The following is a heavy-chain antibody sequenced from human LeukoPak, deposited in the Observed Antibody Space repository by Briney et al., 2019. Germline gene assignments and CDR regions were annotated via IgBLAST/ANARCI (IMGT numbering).Heavy chain of an antibody. CDR2: IYHSGST. Sequence: SETLSLTCTVSGYFISSGYYWGWIRQPPGKGLEWIGSIYHSGSTYYNPSLKSRVTISVDTSKNQFSLKLSSVTAADTAVYYCAREGGIIAAAEDYWGQGTLVTVSS. D-gene: IGHD6-13*01. J-gene: IGHJ4*02. V-gene: IGHV4-38-2*02. CDR1: GYFISSGYY. CDR3: AREGGIIAAAEDY.